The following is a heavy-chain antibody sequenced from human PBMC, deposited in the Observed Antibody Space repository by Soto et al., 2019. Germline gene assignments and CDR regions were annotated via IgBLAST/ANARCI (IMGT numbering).Heavy chain of an antibody. CDR3: ARDGLRTNYFDP. J-gene: IGHJ5*02. CDR2: ISGYNGNA. V-gene: IGHV1-18*04. CDR1: GYIFTTYA. D-gene: IGHD3-16*01. Sequence: QVQLVQSGAEVKKPGASVKDSCKASGYIFTTYAISWVLQAPGQSLEWMGWISGYNGNANYAQKFQGRVIMTTDTFTSTAYLELRNLRPYDTAVYYCARDGLRTNYFDPWGQGALVIVSS.